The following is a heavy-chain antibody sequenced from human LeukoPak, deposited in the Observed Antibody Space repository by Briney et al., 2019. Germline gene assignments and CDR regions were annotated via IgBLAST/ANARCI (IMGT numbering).Heavy chain of an antibody. Sequence: PGGSLRLSCAACGFTFSNSAMSWLRQATGEGLEWVSTLSGSGITTYYARYVKGRFPISRDNTNNTLYLQMNSMRAEDTGVYYCAKGIYSSGWSYFDYWGHGTLVTVSS. V-gene: IGHV3-23*01. CDR2: LSGSGITT. CDR3: AKGIYSSGWSYFDY. CDR1: GFTFSNSA. J-gene: IGHJ4*01. D-gene: IGHD6-19*01.